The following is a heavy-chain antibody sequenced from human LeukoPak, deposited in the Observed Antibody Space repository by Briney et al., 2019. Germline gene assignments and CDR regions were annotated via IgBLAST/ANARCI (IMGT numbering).Heavy chain of an antibody. CDR2: IYPRDSDT. CDR3: ARHSDVIGAI. Sequence: PGESLQISFKSSGYTFTHQWIGWVRQQSGSGLEWMGIIYPRDSDTRYSPSFQGHVSISADTSINTAYLEWSRLEASDTAIYYCARHSDVIGAIWGQGTLVTVSS. J-gene: IGHJ4*02. V-gene: IGHV5-51*01. D-gene: IGHD3-10*01. CDR1: GYTFTHQW.